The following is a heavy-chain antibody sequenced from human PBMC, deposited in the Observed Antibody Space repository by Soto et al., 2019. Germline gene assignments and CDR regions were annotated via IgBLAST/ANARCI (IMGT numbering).Heavy chain of an antibody. Sequence: PGGSLRLSCAASGFTFSSYAMSWVRQAPGKGLEWVSSISGSGGSTYYADPVKARFTISRDNSKNTLYLQMNSLRAEDTAVYYCGKGVRFLEWLVDYWGQGTPVTVSS. CDR1: GFTFSSYA. J-gene: IGHJ4*02. CDR2: ISGSGGST. CDR3: GKGVRFLEWLVDY. D-gene: IGHD3-3*01. V-gene: IGHV3-23*01.